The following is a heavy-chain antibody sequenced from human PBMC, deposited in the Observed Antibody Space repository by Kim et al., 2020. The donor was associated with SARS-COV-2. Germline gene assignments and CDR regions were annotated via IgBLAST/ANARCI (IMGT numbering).Heavy chain of an antibody. J-gene: IGHJ5*02. Sequence: SETLSLTCTVSGGSISSSSYYWGWIRQPPGKGLEWIGSIYYSGSTYYNPSLKSRVTISVDTSKNQFSLKLSSVTAADTAVYYCAMGLGYCSSTSCQWNWFDPWGQGTLVTVSS. V-gene: IGHV4-39*01. CDR1: GGSISSSSYY. CDR2: IYYSGST. CDR3: AMGLGYCSSTSCQWNWFDP. D-gene: IGHD2-2*01.